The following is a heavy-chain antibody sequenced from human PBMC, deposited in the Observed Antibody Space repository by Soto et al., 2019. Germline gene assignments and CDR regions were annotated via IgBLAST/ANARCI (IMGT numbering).Heavy chain of an antibody. D-gene: IGHD6-19*01. CDR2: ISYDGSNK. V-gene: IGHV3-30*18. J-gene: IGHJ3*02. Sequence: GGSLRLSCAASGFTFSSYGMHWVRQAPGKGLEWVAVISYDGSNKYYADSVKGRFTSSRDNSKNTLYLQMNSLRAEDTAVYYCAKDPAWGTIAVAAIRSAFDIWGQGTMVTVSS. CDR1: GFTFSSYG. CDR3: AKDPAWGTIAVAAIRSAFDI.